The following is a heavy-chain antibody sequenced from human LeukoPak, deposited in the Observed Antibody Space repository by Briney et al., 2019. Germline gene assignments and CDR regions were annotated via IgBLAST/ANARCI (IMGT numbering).Heavy chain of an antibody. CDR2: IIPIFGTA. CDR3: ARTGCSSTSCYAVQH. J-gene: IGHJ1*01. CDR1: GYTFTSYG. Sequence: GASVKVSCKASGYTFTSYGISWVRQAPGQGLEWMGGIIPIFGTANYAQKFQGRVTITADESTSTAYMELSSLRSEDTAVYYCARTGCSSTSCYAVQHWGQGTLVTVSS. D-gene: IGHD2-2*01. V-gene: IGHV1-69*13.